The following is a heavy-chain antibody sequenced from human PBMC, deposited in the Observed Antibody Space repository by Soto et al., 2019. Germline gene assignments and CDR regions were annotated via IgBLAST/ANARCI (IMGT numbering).Heavy chain of an antibody. CDR3: ACNWGNSLRNWLAP. CDR2: IIPVLATT. CDR1: AGTFPHYA. Sequence: EASVMVSCKASAGTFPHYALSWVRQAPGQGLEWMGGIIPVLATTTYAQKFQGRVSISADESTSTAYIELSSLNSEDTAVYYCACNWGNSLRNWLAPWGEGTLVTVSS. V-gene: IGHV1-69*13. D-gene: IGHD7-27*01. J-gene: IGHJ5*02.